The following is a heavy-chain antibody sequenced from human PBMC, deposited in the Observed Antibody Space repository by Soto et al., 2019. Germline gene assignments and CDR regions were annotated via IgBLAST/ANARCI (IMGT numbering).Heavy chain of an antibody. CDR3: ARLSWLRNYYYGMDV. CDR2: IYYSGST. CDR1: GGSISSYY. J-gene: IGHJ6*02. Sequence: QVQLQESGPGLVKPSETLSLTYTVSGGSISSYYWSWIRQPPGKGLEWIGYIYYSGSTNYNPSLKSRVTISVDTSKNQFSLKLSSVTAADTAVYYCARLSWLRNYYYGMDVWGQGTTVTVSS. D-gene: IGHD5-12*01. V-gene: IGHV4-59*08.